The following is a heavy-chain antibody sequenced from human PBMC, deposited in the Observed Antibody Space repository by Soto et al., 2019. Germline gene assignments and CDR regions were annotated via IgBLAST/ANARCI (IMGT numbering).Heavy chain of an antibody. J-gene: IGHJ3*01. CDR2: IYYSGST. V-gene: IGHV4-30-4*01. CDR3: ARDPVVVVPAAMLSAHPA. Sequence: PSETLSLTCTVSGCSISSGDYYWSWIRQPPGKGLEWIGYIYYSGSTYYNPSLKSRVTISVDTSKNQFSLKLSSVTAADTAVYYCARDPVVVVPAAMLSAHPAWGQGTMVTVSS. CDR1: GCSISSGDYY. D-gene: IGHD2-2*01.